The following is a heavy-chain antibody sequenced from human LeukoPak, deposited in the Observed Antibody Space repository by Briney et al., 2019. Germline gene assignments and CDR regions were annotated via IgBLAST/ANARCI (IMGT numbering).Heavy chain of an antibody. CDR3: AQSLVVVLAATSWFDP. CDR2: INTNTGNP. CDR1: GYTFTSYA. V-gene: IGHV7-4-1*02. D-gene: IGHD2-15*01. Sequence: GASVKVSCKASGYTFTSYAMNWVRQAPGQGLEWMGWINTNTGNPTYAQGFTGRFVFSLDTSVSTAYLQINNLKAEDTAVYYCAQSLVVVLAATSWFDPWGQGTLVTVSS. J-gene: IGHJ5*02.